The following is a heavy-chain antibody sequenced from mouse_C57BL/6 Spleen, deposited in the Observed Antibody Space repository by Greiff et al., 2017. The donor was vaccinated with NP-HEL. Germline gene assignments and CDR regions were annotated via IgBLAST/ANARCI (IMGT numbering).Heavy chain of an antibody. CDR3: ATYYGSSPYYAMDY. D-gene: IGHD1-1*01. J-gene: IGHJ4*01. Sequence: VQLKESGAELVKPGASVKLSCTASGFNFQDYYMHWVKQRTEQGLEWIGRIDPEDGETKYAPKFQGKATITADTSSNTAYLQLSSLTSEDTAAYYCATYYGSSPYYAMDYWGQGTSVTVSS. V-gene: IGHV14-2*01. CDR1: GFNFQDYY. CDR2: IDPEDGET.